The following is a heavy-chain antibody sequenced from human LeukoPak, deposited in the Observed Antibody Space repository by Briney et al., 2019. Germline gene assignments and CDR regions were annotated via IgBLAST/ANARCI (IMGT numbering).Heavy chain of an antibody. CDR2: ISYDGSNK. CDR1: GFTFSSYG. J-gene: IGHJ4*02. Sequence: GRSLRLSCAASGFTFSSYGMRWVRQAPGKGLEWVAVISYDGSNKYYADSVKGRFTISRDNSKNTLYLQMNSLRAEDTAVYYCAKDSWELLYYFDYWGQGTLVTVSS. V-gene: IGHV3-30*18. CDR3: AKDSWELLYYFDY. D-gene: IGHD1-26*01.